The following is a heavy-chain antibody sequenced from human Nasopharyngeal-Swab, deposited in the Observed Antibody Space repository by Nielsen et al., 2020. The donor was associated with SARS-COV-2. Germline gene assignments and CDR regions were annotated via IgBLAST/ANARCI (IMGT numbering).Heavy chain of an antibody. Sequence: ASVQVSCKASGYTFPSYYLLWVGQEPVQGLEWMGIINPSGGITSNEQKFQGRVTMTMDTSTSTVYMLLSSLRSDDTAVYYCARVVYSYVYADYWGQGTLFTVSS. CDR1: GYTFPSYY. CDR3: ARVVYSYVYADY. CDR2: INPSGGIT. J-gene: IGHJ4*02. D-gene: IGHD5-18*01. V-gene: IGHV1-46*01.